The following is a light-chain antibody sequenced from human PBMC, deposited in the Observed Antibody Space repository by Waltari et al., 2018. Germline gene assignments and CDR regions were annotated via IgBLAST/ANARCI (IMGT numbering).Light chain of an antibody. CDR2: RIY. Sequence: QSVLTQPPSASGTPGQRVTISCSGGRSNIGNNYVFWYQQFPGTAPQLLIYRIYQRPSGVPDRFSGSKSGTSASLAISGLRSEDEADYYCAAWDDSLSVWVFGGGTKLTVL. J-gene: IGLJ3*02. V-gene: IGLV1-47*01. CDR1: RSNIGNNY. CDR3: AAWDDSLSVWV.